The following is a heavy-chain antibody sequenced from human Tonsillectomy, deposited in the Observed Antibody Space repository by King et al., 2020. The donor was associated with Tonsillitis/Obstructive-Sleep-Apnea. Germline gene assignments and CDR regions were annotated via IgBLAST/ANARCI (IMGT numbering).Heavy chain of an antibody. V-gene: IGHV3-30*04. Sequence: VQLVESGGGVVQPGRSLRLSCAASGFTFSSYTMHWVRQAPGKGLEWVAVISYDGCNKYYADSVKGRFTISRDNSKNTLYLQMNSLRAEDTAVYYCARDTTGTTDYWGQGTLVTVSS. J-gene: IGHJ4*02. CDR3: ARDTTGTTDY. CDR1: GFTFSSYT. D-gene: IGHD1-1*01. CDR2: ISYDGCNK.